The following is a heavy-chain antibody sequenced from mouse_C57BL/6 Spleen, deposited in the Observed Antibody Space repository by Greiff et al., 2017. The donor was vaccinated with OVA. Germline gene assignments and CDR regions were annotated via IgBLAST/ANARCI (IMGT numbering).Heavy chain of an antibody. CDR3: AREYGSSYFDY. Sequence: EVQLQQSGPELVKPGASVKISCKASGYSFTGYYMNWVKQSPEKSLEWIGEINPSTGGTTYNQKFKAKATLTVDKSSSTAYMQLKSLTSEDSAVYYCAREYGSSYFDYWGQGTTLTVSS. CDR2: INPSTGGT. J-gene: IGHJ2*01. CDR1: GYSFTGYY. V-gene: IGHV1-42*01. D-gene: IGHD1-1*01.